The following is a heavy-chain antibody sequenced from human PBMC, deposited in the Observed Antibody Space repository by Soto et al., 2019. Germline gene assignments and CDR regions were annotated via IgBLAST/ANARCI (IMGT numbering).Heavy chain of an antibody. J-gene: IGHJ1*01. V-gene: IGHV1-18*01. CDR1: GYTFTSYG. CDR3: ARGWGSSGPLPYGYLQH. Sequence: ASVKVSCKASGYTFTSYGISWVRQAPGQGLEWMGWISAYNGNTNYAQKPQGRVTMTTDTSTSTAYMELRSLRSDDTAVYYCARGWGSSGPLPYGYLQHWGQGTLVTVSS. CDR2: ISAYNGNT. D-gene: IGHD3-22*01.